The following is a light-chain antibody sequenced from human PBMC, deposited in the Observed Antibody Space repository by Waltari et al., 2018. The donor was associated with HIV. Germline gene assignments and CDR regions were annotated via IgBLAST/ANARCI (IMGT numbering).Light chain of an antibody. Sequence: QSVLTQPPSASGTPGQRVTISCSGSSSNIGSNYVYWYQQLPGTAPKLPIQRNNQRPSGVPDRFSCSKSGTSASLAISGLRSEDEADYYCAAWDDSLSGYVVFGGGTKLTVL. CDR1: SSNIGSNY. J-gene: IGLJ2*01. CDR2: RNN. V-gene: IGLV1-47*01. CDR3: AAWDDSLSGYVV.